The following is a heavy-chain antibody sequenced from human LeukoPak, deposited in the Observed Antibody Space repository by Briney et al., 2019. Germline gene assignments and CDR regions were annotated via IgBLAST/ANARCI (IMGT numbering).Heavy chain of an antibody. J-gene: IGHJ6*03. D-gene: IGHD5-24*01. CDR3: ARDGLQGGRDPYYYMDV. Sequence: SVRVSCKASGYTLTSYGIIWVRQAPGHGLEGRGWIIPIFGTANYAQKFQGRVTITPDESTSTAYMELSSLRSEDTAVYYCARDGLQGGRDPYYYMDVWGKGTTVTVSS. V-gene: IGHV1-69*13. CDR2: IIPIFGTA. CDR1: GYTLTSYG.